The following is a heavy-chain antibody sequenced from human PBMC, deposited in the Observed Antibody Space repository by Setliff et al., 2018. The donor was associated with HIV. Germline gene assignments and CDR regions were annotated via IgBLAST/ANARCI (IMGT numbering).Heavy chain of an antibody. CDR1: RGSLSSGGYY. CDR3: ARVPLSSPSRPGGYFDY. Sequence: PSETLSLTCSVFRGSLSSGGYYWSWIRQHPGKGLEWIGYIDYSGSAFYNPSLKSRITISVDTSKNQFSLKLNSVTAADTAVYYCARVPLSSPSRPGGYFDYWGQGTLVTVSS. D-gene: IGHD3-16*01. CDR2: IDYSGSA. J-gene: IGHJ4*02. V-gene: IGHV4-31*03.